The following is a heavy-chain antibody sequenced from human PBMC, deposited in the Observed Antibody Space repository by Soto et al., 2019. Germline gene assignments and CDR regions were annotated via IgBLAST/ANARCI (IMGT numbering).Heavy chain of an antibody. CDR2: INHSGST. CDR3: ARLLRHNYYGMDX. CDR1: GGSFSGYY. J-gene: IGHJ6*02. D-gene: IGHD2-15*01. Sequence: PSETLSLTCAVYGGSFSGYYWSWIRQPPGKGLEWIGEINHSGSTNYNPSLKSRVTISVDTPKNQFSLKLSSVTAADTAVYYCARLLRHNYYGMDXWGQGTTVTVSS. V-gene: IGHV4-34*01.